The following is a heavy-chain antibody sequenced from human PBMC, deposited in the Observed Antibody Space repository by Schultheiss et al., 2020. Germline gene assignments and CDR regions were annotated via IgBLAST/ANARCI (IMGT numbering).Heavy chain of an antibody. CDR1: GGSISSYY. J-gene: IGHJ6*02. Sequence: SETLSLTCSVSGGSISSYYWSWIRQPPGKGLQWIGRMNARGSTNYNPSLKSRVTISVDTSKNHFSLKLSSVTAADTAVYYCAKDLVRGAAGIRYYYGMDVWGQGTTVTVSS. D-gene: IGHD3-10*01. CDR3: AKDLVRGAAGIRYYYGMDV. CDR2: MNARGST. V-gene: IGHV4-4*07.